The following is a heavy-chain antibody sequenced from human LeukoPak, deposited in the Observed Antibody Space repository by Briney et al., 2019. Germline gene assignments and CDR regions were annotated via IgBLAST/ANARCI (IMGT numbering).Heavy chain of an antibody. V-gene: IGHV4-34*01. CDR1: GGSFSGYY. CDR2: INHSGST. J-gene: IGHJ6*02. CDR3: ARLRLTGYYNYYYYGMDV. D-gene: IGHD3-9*01. Sequence: SETLSLTCAVYGGSFSGYYWSWIRQPPGKGLEWIGEINHSGSTNYNPSLKSRVTISVDTSKNQFSLKLSSATAADTAVYYCARLRLTGYYNYYYYGMDVWGQGTTVTVSS.